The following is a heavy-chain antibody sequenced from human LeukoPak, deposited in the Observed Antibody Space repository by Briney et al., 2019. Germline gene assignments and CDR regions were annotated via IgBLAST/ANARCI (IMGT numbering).Heavy chain of an antibody. Sequence: GGSLRLSCAASGFTLSDYYMSWIRQAPGKGLEWVSYISSSGSTIYYADSVKGRFTISRDNAKNSLYLQMNSLRAEDTVVYYCARRWLQFGLDAFDIWGQGTMVTVSS. CDR2: ISSSGSTI. V-gene: IGHV3-11*01. D-gene: IGHD5-24*01. CDR3: ARRWLQFGLDAFDI. J-gene: IGHJ3*02. CDR1: GFTLSDYY.